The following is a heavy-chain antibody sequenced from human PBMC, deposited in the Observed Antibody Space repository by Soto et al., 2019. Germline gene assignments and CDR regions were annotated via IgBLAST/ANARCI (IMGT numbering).Heavy chain of an antibody. V-gene: IGHV6-1*01. CDR3: ARGEQYSGRIFDY. J-gene: IGHJ4*02. D-gene: IGHD1-26*01. Sequence: SQTLSLTCGISGDSVSSNSAAWNWLRQSPSRGLEWLGRTYYRSKWYNDYAVSVESRITINPDTSKNHFSLQLNFVTPEDAAVYFCARGEQYSGRIFDYWGQGTLVTVSS. CDR1: GDSVSSNSAA. CDR2: TYYRSKWYN.